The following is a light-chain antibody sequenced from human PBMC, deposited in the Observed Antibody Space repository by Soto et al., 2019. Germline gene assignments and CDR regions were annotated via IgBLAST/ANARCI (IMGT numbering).Light chain of an antibody. J-gene: IGKJ4*01. Sequence: EIVMTQSPATLSVSPGERATLSCRASQSVYSMLAWYQQKPGQAPRLLIYDASTRATGIPASFSGSGSGTEFTLTISSLQSQDFAVYYCQQYYKWPLTFGGGTRWIP. V-gene: IGKV3-15*01. CDR3: QQYYKWPLT. CDR1: QSVYSM. CDR2: DAS.